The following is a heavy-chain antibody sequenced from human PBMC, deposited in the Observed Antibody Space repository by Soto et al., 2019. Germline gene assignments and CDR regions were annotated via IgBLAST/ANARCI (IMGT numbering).Heavy chain of an antibody. CDR1: GFTFDDYA. V-gene: IGHV3-9*01. CDR3: VKDESINWYSGHFRH. J-gene: IGHJ1*01. CDR2: INWNSGSI. D-gene: IGHD6-13*01. Sequence: EVQLVESGGGLVQPGRSLRLSCAASGFTFDDYAMHWVRQVPGKGLEWVSGINWNSGSIGYGDSVKGRFAISRDNAKNSLHLQTNSLSAEDTAFYYCVKDESINWYSGHFRHWGQGTLVTVSS.